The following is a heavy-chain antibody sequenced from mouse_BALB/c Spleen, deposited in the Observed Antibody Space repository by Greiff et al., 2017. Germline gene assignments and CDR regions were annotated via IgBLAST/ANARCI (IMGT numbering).Heavy chain of an antibody. D-gene: IGHD1-1*01. J-gene: IGHJ4*01. CDR3: ARDRYYGSRDYAMDY. Sequence: DVQLVESGGDLVKPGGSLKLSCAASGFTFSSYGMSWVRQTPDKRLEWVATISSGGSYTYYPDSVKGRFTISRDNAKNTLYLQMSSLKSEDTAMYYCARDRYYGSRDYAMDYWGQGTSVTVSS. CDR2: ISSGGSYT. V-gene: IGHV5-6*01. CDR1: GFTFSSYG.